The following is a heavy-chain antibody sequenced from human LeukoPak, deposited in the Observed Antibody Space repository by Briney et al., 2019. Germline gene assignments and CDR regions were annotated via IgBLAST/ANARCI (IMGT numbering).Heavy chain of an antibody. J-gene: IGHJ3*02. V-gene: IGHV4-34*01. Sequence: NASETLSLTCAVYGGSFSGYYWSWIRQPPGKGLEWIGEINHSGSTNYNPSLKSRVTISVDTSKNQFSLKLSSVTAADTAVYYCARHAWLGPYDLPRAFDIWGQGTMVTVSS. CDR1: GGSFSGYY. D-gene: IGHD3-3*01. CDR2: INHSGST. CDR3: ARHAWLGPYDLPRAFDI.